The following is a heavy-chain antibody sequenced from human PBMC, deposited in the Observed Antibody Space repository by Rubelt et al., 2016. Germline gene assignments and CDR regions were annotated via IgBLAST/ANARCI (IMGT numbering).Heavy chain of an antibody. Sequence: QLQLQESGPGLVKPSETLSLTCTVSGGSISSSFYWGWIRQPPGKGLEWIGSIHDGGNTYYNPSLKTRLTMSVDTSQTQFSLKLSSVTAADTAGYYCARAHYYGSGSYYKKYNWFDPWGQGTLVTVSS. V-gene: IGHV4-39*02. D-gene: IGHD3-10*01. CDR3: ARAHYYGSGSYYKKYNWFDP. CDR2: IHDGGNT. J-gene: IGHJ5*02. CDR1: GGSISSSFY.